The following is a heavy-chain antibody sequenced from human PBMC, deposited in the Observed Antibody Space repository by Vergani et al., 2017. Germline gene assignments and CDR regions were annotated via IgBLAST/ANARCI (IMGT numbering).Heavy chain of an antibody. D-gene: IGHD3-10*01. V-gene: IGHV3-48*04. J-gene: IGHJ4*02. CDR2: IRSSSRTI. Sequence: EVQLVESGGGLVQPGGSLRLSCAASGFTFSSYSMNWVRQAPGKGLVWVSYIRSSSRTIYYADSVKGRFTISRENDKNSLYLQMNSLRAEDTAVYYCARELLWFGELPRVFCDGGQGTLVSVSS. CDR1: GFTFSSYS. CDR3: ARELLWFGELPRVFCD.